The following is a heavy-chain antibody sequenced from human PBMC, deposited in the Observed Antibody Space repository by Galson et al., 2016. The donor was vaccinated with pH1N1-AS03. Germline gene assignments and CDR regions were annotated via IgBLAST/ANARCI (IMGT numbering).Heavy chain of an antibody. D-gene: IGHD7-27*01. Sequence: ETLSLTCSVSGDSIGRNDWSWIRQAPGKGLEFIGVISRSGDTTYNPSLKSRVTISVDTSNDRFSLSLRSATAADTAVYYCASLLGWKPTQGYYGMDVWGQGTTVTVSS. CDR2: ISRSGDT. CDR1: GDSIGRND. V-gene: IGHV4-59*12. J-gene: IGHJ6*02. CDR3: ASLLGWKPTQGYYGMDV.